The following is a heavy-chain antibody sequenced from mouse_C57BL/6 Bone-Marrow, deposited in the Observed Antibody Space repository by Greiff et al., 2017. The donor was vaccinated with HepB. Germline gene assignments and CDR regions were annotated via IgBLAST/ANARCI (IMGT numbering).Heavy chain of an antibody. CDR2: ISNGGGST. V-gene: IGHV5-12*01. J-gene: IGHJ3*01. CDR1: GFTFSDYY. Sequence: EVKLVDSGGGLVQPGGSLKLSCAASGFTFSDYYMYWVRQTPEKRLEWVAYISNGGGSTYYPDTVKGRFTISRDNAKNTLYLQMSRLKSEDTAMYYCARGDYGSSQFAYWGQGTLVTVSA. CDR3: ARGDYGSSQFAY. D-gene: IGHD1-1*01.